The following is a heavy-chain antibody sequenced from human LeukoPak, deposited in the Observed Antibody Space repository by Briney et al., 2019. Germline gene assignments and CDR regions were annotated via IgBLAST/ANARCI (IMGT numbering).Heavy chain of an antibody. CDR3: ARLLAGCPGGRCRAHFDY. D-gene: IGHD2-15*01. J-gene: IGHJ4*02. V-gene: IGHV4-59*01. CDR2: IYYGGST. Sequence: SETLSLTCSVSGDSLNSNYWSWMRQPPGKGLEWIGYIYYGGSTNYNPSLKSRVSMSVDTSKNQFSLNLSSVTAADTAVYHCARLLAGCPGGRCRAHFDYWGQGTLVTVSS. CDR1: GDSLNSNY.